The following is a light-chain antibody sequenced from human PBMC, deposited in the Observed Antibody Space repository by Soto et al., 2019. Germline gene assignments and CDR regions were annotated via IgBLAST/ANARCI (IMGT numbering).Light chain of an antibody. V-gene: IGKV3-20*01. J-gene: IGKJ5*01. CDR2: GVS. Sequence: EIVLTQSPGTLSLSPGESATHSCRASQSVSSNFLAWYQQKPGQAPRLLIYGVSSRASGIPDRFFGSGSGTDFTLTINRLEPEDFAVYYCQQYANSPITFGQGTRLEIK. CDR3: QQYANSPIT. CDR1: QSVSSNF.